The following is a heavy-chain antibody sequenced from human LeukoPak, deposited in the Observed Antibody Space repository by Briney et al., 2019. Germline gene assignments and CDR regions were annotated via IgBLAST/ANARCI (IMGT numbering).Heavy chain of an antibody. D-gene: IGHD6-13*01. Sequence: SETLSLTCAVYGGSFSGYYWSWIRQPPGRGLEWIGEINHSGRTNYNPSRKGRATMSVDTSKNHFSLKLTSVAAGDPALHYFARRSKIAARFDPWGRGTLVTVS. J-gene: IGHJ5*02. CDR1: GGSFSGYY. CDR2: INHSGRT. CDR3: ARRSKIAARFDP. V-gene: IGHV4-34*01.